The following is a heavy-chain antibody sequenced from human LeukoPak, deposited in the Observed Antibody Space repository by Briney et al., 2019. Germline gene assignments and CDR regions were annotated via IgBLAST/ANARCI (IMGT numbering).Heavy chain of an antibody. CDR1: GFTFSNYA. CDR2: ISGSGDST. Sequence: PGGSLRLSCAASGFTFSNYAMGWVRLAPGKGLEWVSTISGSGDSTYYADSVKDRFAIFRDNSKSTLHLQMNSLRAEDTAIYYCAKDRTVGASYWYFDLWGRGTLVTVSS. J-gene: IGHJ2*01. CDR3: AKDRTVGASYWYFDL. V-gene: IGHV3-23*01. D-gene: IGHD1-26*01.